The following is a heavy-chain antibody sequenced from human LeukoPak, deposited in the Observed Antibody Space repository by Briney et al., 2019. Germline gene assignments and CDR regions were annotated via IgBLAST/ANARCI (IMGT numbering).Heavy chain of an antibody. D-gene: IGHD2/OR15-2a*01. J-gene: IGHJ4*02. CDR2: IYHSRST. V-gene: IGHV4-4*02. CDR3: ASAPHVNYFDY. CDR1: GGPISSSNW. Sequence: SETLSLTCAVSGGPISSSNWWSWVRQPPGKGLEWIGEIYHSRSTNYNPSLKSRVTISVDKSKNQFSLKLSSVTAADTAVYYCASAPHVNYFDYWGQGALVTVST.